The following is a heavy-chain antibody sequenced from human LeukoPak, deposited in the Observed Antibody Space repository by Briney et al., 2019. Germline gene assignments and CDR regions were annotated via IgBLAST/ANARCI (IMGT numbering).Heavy chain of an antibody. D-gene: IGHD6-6*01. Sequence: GGSLRLSCAASGFTFDDCAMHWVRQAPGKGLEWVSGISWNSGSIGYADSVKGRFTISRDNSKNSLYLQMNSLRVEGTALYFCTKEEYINSSGYFDYWGQGTLVTVSS. CDR1: GFTFDDCA. J-gene: IGHJ4*02. CDR2: ISWNSGSI. CDR3: TKEEYINSSGYFDY. V-gene: IGHV3-9*01.